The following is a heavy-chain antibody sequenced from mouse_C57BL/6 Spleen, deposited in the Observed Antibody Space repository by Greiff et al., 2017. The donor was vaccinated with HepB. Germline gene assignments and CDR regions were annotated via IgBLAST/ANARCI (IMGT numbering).Heavy chain of an antibody. CDR2: INPSSGYT. J-gene: IGHJ2*01. CDR1: GYTFTSYW. V-gene: IGHV1-7*01. CDR3: ASSVSNYLYFDY. D-gene: IGHD2-5*01. Sequence: QVQLKESGAELAKPGASVKLSCKASGYTFTSYWMHWVKQRPGQGLEWIGYINPSSGYTKYNQKFKDKATLTADKSSSTAYMQLSSLTYEDSAVYYCASSVSNYLYFDYWGQGTTLTVSS.